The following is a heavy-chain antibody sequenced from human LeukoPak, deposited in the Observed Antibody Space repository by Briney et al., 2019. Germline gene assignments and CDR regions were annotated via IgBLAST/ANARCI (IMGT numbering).Heavy chain of an antibody. CDR2: ISAYNGNT. D-gene: IGHD6-13*01. V-gene: IGHV1-18*01. Sequence: ASVKVSCKASGYTFTSYGISWVRQAPGQGLEWMGWISAYNGNTNYAQKLQGRVTMTRNTSISTAYMELSSLRSEDTAVYYCARGRFGAAGSGVWFDPWGQGTLVTVSS. CDR3: ARGRFGAAGSGVWFDP. CDR1: GYTFTSYG. J-gene: IGHJ5*02.